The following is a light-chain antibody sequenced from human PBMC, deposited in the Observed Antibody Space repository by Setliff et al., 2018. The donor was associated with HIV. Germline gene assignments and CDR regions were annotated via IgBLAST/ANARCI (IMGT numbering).Light chain of an antibody. CDR3: AAWDDSLSVFV. Sequence: QSALAQPPSVSGAPGQRVTISCTGSSSNIGSNTVNWYQQVPGTAPKLLIYKNNQRPSGVPDRFSGSKSGTSASLAISGLQSEDEADYYCAAWDDSLSVFVFGTGTKVTVL. CDR2: KNN. V-gene: IGLV1-44*01. CDR1: SSNIGSNT. J-gene: IGLJ1*01.